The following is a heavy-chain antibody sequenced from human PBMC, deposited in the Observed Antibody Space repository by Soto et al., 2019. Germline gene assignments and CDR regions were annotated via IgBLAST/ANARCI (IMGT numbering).Heavy chain of an antibody. CDR2: IYYSGST. Sequence: PSETLALTCTVSGGSISRGGYYWGWIRQHPGKGLEWIGYIYYSGSTYYNPSLKSRVTISVDTSKNQFSLKLSSVTAADTAVYYCAREEDSALFDYWGQGTLVTVSS. CDR1: GGSISRGGYY. J-gene: IGHJ4*02. CDR3: AREEDSALFDY. V-gene: IGHV4-31*03.